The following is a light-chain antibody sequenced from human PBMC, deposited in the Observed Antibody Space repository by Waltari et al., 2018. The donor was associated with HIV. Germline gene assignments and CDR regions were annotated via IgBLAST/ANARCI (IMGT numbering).Light chain of an antibody. J-gene: IGLJ3*02. CDR1: TSNIETEA. CDR2: RNY. CDR3: VSYDSRLDERL. V-gene: IGLV1-47*01. Sequence: QSVLPQPPSVSGTPGRTVTISCSGSTSNIETEALYWYQQLPGTAPKLIIYRNYKRPSGVSDRFSCSKSGASASLVISGLRSEDEAHYYCVSYDSRLDERLFGGGTKLTVL.